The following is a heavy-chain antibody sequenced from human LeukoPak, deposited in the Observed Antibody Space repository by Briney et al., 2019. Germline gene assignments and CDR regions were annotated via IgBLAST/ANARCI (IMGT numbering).Heavy chain of an antibody. Sequence: GGSLRLSCAASGFTFSSYAMGWVRQAPGKGLEWVSDITFKGDIQNYADSVKGRFTISRDNSKDTLYLQMNSLRAGDTAVYYCAKDAPIAAAGTVYWGQGTLVTVSS. CDR2: ITFKGDIQ. V-gene: IGHV3-23*01. D-gene: IGHD6-13*01. CDR3: AKDAPIAAAGTVY. CDR1: GFTFSSYA. J-gene: IGHJ4*02.